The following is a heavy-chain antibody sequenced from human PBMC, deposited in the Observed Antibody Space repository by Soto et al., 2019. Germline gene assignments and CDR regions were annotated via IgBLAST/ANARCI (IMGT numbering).Heavy chain of an antibody. CDR3: ARERVEQQPARGLGF. CDR2: INPSGGST. CDR1: GYTFTSYY. J-gene: IGHJ4*02. D-gene: IGHD6-13*01. V-gene: IGHV1-46*01. Sequence: QVQLVQSGAEVKKPGASVKVSCKASGYTFTSYYMHWVRQAPGQGLEWMGIINPSGGSTSYAQKFQGRVTMTRDTSTSTVYMELSSLRSEDTAVYYCARERVEQQPARGLGFWGPGTLVTVSS.